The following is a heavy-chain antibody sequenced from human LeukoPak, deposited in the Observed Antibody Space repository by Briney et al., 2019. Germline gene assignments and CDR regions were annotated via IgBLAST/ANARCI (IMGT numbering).Heavy chain of an antibody. J-gene: IGHJ5*02. V-gene: IGHV4-34*01. CDR2: INHSGST. CDR1: GGSFSGYY. CDR3: ASRGGSGSYYNNWFDP. D-gene: IGHD3-10*01. Sequence: SETLSFTCAFYGGSFSGYYWSWIRQPPGKGLEWMGEINHSGSTNYNPSLKSRVTISVDTSKNQFSLKLSSVTAADTAVYYCASRGGSGSYYNNWFDPWGQGTLVTVSS.